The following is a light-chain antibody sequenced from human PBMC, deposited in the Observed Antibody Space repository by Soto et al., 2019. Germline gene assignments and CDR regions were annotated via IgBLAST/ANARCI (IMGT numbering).Light chain of an antibody. J-gene: IGLJ2*01. CDR3: TSYTTINTLA. Sequence: QSALTQPASVSGSPGQSITISCTGTRSDIGASIYVSWFQQYPGEAPKCMIYDVNNRPSGVSNRFSGSKSGSTASLTISGLQAEDEAVYYCTSYTTINTLALGGGTKLTVL. V-gene: IGLV2-14*01. CDR1: RSDIGASIY. CDR2: DVN.